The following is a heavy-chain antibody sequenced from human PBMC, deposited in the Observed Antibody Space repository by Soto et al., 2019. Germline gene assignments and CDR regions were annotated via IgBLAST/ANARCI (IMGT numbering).Heavy chain of an antibody. CDR2: IKPDGSGK. Sequence: GSLRLSCAASGFTFRSNWMSWVRQAPGRGLEWVANIKPDGSGKYYLDSVRGRFTISRDNAENPLFLQIDSLRVEDTAVYYCARDVGVQELDYWGQGTLVTVAS. J-gene: IGHJ4*02. D-gene: IGHD6-6*01. CDR1: GFTFRSNW. V-gene: IGHV3-7*01. CDR3: ARDVGVQELDY.